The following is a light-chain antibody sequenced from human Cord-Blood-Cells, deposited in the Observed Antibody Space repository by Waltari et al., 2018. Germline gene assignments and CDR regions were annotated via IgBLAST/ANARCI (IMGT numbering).Light chain of an antibody. J-gene: IGKJ1*01. V-gene: IGKV2-28*01. CDR1: QSRLHSNGYNY. Sequence: DIVMTQPPLSLPVTPGAPASISCRSSQSRLHSNGYNYLDWYLQNPRQSPQLLIYLGSNRASGVPDRFSGSGSGTDFTLKISRVEAEDVGVYYCMQALQTPPTFGQGTKVEIK. CDR2: LGS. CDR3: MQALQTPPT.